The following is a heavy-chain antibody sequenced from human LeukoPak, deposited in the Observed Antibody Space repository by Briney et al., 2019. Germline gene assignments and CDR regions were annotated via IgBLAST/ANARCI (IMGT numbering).Heavy chain of an antibody. J-gene: IGHJ5*02. V-gene: IGHV4-59*01. Sequence: SETLSLTCTVPGGSISSYYWSWIRQPPGKGLEWIGYIYYSGSTNYNPSLKSRVTISVDTSKNQFSLKLSSVTAADTAVYYCARRNYYDSSGYYAWFDPWGPGTLVTVSS. CDR2: IYYSGST. D-gene: IGHD3-22*01. CDR3: ARRNYYDSSGYYAWFDP. CDR1: GGSISSYY.